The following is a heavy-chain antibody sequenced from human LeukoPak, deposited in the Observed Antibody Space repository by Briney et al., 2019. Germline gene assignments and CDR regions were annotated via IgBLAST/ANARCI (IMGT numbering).Heavy chain of an antibody. CDR3: ARDWKADF. Sequence: GGSLRLSCATSGFTFSTYAMTWVRQAPGKGLEWVSAIDIHSTKTNYVDSVKGRFTISRDNSKNTLYLQMNSLRGEDTAIYYCARDWKADFWGHGTLVTVSS. J-gene: IGHJ4*01. D-gene: IGHD1-1*01. V-gene: IGHV3-23*05. CDR2: IDIHSTKT. CDR1: GFTFSTYA.